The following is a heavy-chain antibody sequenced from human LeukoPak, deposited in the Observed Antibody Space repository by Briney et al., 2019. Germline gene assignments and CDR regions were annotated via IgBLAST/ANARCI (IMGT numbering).Heavy chain of an antibody. V-gene: IGHV1-8*01. J-gene: IGHJ5*02. CDR1: GYTFTSYD. CDR3: ARGHRGYGSNWFDP. Sequence: ASVKVSCKASGYTFTSYDINWVRQATGQGLEWMGWMNPNSGNTGYAQKFQGRVTMTRNTSISTAYMELSSLRSEDTAVYYCARGHRGYGSNWFDPWGQGTLVTVSS. CDR2: MNPNSGNT. D-gene: IGHD3-10*01.